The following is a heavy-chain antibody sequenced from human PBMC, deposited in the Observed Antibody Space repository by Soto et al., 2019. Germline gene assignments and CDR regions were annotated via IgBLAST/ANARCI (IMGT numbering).Heavy chain of an antibody. J-gene: IGHJ4*02. CDR2: INSDGSST. Sequence: GGSLRLSCAASGFTFSSYWMHWVRQAPGKGLVWVSRINSDGSSTSYADSVKGRFTISRDNAKNTLYLQMNSLRAEDTAVYYCARAGSSWYDFDYWGQGTLVTVSS. CDR3: ARAGSSWYDFDY. CDR1: GFTFSSYW. D-gene: IGHD6-13*01. V-gene: IGHV3-74*01.